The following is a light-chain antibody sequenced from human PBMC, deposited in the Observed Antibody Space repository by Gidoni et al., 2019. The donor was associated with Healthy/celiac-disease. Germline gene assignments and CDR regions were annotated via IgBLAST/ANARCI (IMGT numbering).Light chain of an antibody. V-gene: IGKV4-1*01. CDR3: QQYYSTPWT. CDR2: WAS. Sequence: DIVMTQSPDSLAVSLGERATINCKSSQSVLYSSNHKNYLAWYQQNPGQPPKLLMYWASTRESGVPDRFSGSGSGTNFTLTISSLQAGDVAVYYCQQYYSTPWTFGQGTKVEIK. J-gene: IGKJ1*01. CDR1: QSVLYSSNHKNY.